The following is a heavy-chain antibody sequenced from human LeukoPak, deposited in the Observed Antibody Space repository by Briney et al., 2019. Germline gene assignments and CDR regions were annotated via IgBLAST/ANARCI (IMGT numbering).Heavy chain of an antibody. CDR1: GFTVSSIY. J-gene: IGHJ5*02. V-gene: IGHV3-53*01. CDR2: IYSDGNT. D-gene: IGHD6-19*01. Sequence: PGGSLRLSCAVSGFTVSSIYMSWVRQAPGKGLEWVSFIYSDGNTYYADSVKGRFTLSRDSSRNTLYLQMNSLRVDDTAVYYCAGDTHSSSWYDHWGQGPWSPSPQ. CDR3: AGDTHSSSWYDH.